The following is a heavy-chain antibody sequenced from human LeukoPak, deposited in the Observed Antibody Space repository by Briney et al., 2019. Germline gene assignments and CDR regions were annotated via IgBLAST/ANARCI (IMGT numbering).Heavy chain of an antibody. CDR3: AKDSGVEVAVAGM. CDR2: IKQDGSEK. CDR1: GFTFSSYW. D-gene: IGHD6-19*01. Sequence: PGGSLRLSCAASGFTFSSYWMHWVRQAPGKGLEWVATIKQDGSEKYYADSVKGRFTISRDNSKNTLYLQMNSLRAEDTAVYYCAKDSGVEVAVAGMWGQGTLVTVSS. V-gene: IGHV3-7*01. J-gene: IGHJ4*02.